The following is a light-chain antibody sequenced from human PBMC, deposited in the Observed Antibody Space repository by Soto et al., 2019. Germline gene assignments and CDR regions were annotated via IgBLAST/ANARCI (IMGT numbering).Light chain of an antibody. CDR2: DAS. Sequence: DIQMTQSPSTLSASVGDRVAITCRASQSISQWVAWYQQKPGRAPELLIYDASSLESGVPSRFSGSGSGTEFTLTISSLQPDDFATYYCQQYNSYRTFGQGTKVDI. J-gene: IGKJ1*01. V-gene: IGKV1-5*01. CDR3: QQYNSYRT. CDR1: QSISQW.